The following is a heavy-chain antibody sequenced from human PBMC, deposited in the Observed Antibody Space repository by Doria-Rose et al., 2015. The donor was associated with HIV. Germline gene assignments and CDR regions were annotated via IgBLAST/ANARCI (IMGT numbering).Heavy chain of an antibody. D-gene: IGHD2-21*02. CDR3: AKDQHTDSFYFDS. CDR2: VSFDGSTK. J-gene: IGHJ4*02. CDR1: GFRFSSYG. V-gene: IGHV3-30*18. Sequence: SGGGVVQPGRSLRLSCAASGFRFSSYGMHWVRRAPGKGLEWVAVVSFDGSTKKYADSVKGRFTISRDSSKNTLTLQMNSLRTEDTAVYYCAKDQHTDSFYFDSWGQGTLVTVPS.